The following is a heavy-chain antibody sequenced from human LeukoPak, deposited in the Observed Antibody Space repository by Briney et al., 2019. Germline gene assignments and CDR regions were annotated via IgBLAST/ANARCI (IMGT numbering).Heavy chain of an antibody. CDR3: ARLHLNCGGDCYSPFFVY. CDR2: INPNSGGT. D-gene: IGHD2-21*02. Sequence: ASVTVSCKASGYTFTVYYMHWVRQAPGQGLEWMGRINPNSGGTNYAQKFQGRVTMTRDTSISTAYMELSRLRSDDTAVYYCARLHLNCGGDCYSPFFVYWGQGTLVTVSS. V-gene: IGHV1-2*06. J-gene: IGHJ4*02. CDR1: GYTFTVYY.